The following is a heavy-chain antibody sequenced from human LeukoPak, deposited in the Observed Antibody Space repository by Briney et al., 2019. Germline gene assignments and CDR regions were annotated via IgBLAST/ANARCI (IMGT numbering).Heavy chain of an antibody. V-gene: IGHV4-34*01. Sequence: SETLSPTCAVYGGSFSGYYWSWIRQPPGKGLEWIGEINHSGSTNYNPSLKSRVTISVDTSKNQFSLKLSSVTAADTAVYYCASSRENCSSTSCYSNARDYWGQGTLVTVSS. CDR1: GGSFSGYY. CDR3: ASSRENCSSTSCYSNARDY. CDR2: INHSGST. J-gene: IGHJ4*02. D-gene: IGHD2-2*01.